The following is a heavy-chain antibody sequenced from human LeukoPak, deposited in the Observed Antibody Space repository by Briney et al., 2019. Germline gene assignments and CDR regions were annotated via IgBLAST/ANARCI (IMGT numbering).Heavy chain of an antibody. CDR3: ARDIAPSDYYDSSGYHSPPDY. J-gene: IGHJ4*02. D-gene: IGHD3-22*01. V-gene: IGHV3-30-3*01. Sequence: GALRLSCAASGFTFSSYAMHWVRQAPGKGLEWVAVISYDGSNKYYADSVKGRFTISRDNFKNTLYLQMNSLRAEDTAVYYCARDIAPSDYYDSSGYHSPPDYWGQGTLVTVSS. CDR2: ISYDGSNK. CDR1: GFTFSSYA.